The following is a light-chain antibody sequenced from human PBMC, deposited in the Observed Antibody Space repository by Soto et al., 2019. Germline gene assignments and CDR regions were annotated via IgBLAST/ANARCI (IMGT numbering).Light chain of an antibody. CDR3: QQHGDAPIT. CDR2: DTS. CDR1: QGIGYT. J-gene: IGKJ5*01. Sequence: EVVMTQSPATLSVSPGECATLSCRASQGIGYTLAWYHHKPGQTPSLLIYDTSSRPTDIPARFSGSGSGTDFTLTISRLEPEDFAVYYCQQHGDAPITFGQGTRLEI. V-gene: IGKV3-20*01.